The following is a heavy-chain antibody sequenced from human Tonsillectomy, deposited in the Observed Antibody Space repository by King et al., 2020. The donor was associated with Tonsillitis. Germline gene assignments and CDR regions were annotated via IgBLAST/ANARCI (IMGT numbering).Heavy chain of an antibody. CDR2: IYSGGSK. D-gene: IGHD1-14*01. CDR3: ARKFRTADPFHY. Sequence: VQLVESGGGLVQPGGSLRLSCAASGFDVSSNYMSLVRQAPGRGLEWVSVIYSGGSKYYADSEKGRFTISRDNSKNTLYLQMSGLSAEDTAVYHCARKFRTADPFHYWGQGTLVTVSS. J-gene: IGHJ4*02. V-gene: IGHV3-66*01. CDR1: GFDVSSNY.